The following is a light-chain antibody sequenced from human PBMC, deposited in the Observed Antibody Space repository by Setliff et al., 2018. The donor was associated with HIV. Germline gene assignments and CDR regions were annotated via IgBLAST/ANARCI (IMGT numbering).Light chain of an antibody. CDR2: VNV. CDR1: SSNIGAGYD. CDR3: SSYGSGDALL. Sequence: QSVLTQPPSVSGAPGQRVTISCTGSSSNIGAGYDVQWYQQLPGTAPKLLIFVNVNRPSGVPDRFSGSKSVNTASLTISGLQAEDEAHFFCSSYGSGDALLFGTGTK. V-gene: IGLV1-40*01. J-gene: IGLJ1*01.